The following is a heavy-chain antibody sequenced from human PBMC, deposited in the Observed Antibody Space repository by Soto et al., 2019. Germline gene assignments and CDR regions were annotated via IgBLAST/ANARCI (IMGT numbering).Heavy chain of an antibody. CDR2: VYYSGNT. V-gene: IGHV4-39*01. CDR1: GGSISSSNYY. CDR3: ASLLTLHHAGSAYYPYYFDY. J-gene: IGHJ4*02. D-gene: IGHD3-22*01. Sequence: SSETLSLTCTVSGGSISSSNYYWGWIRQPPGKGLEWIGTVYYSGNTYYNPSLKSRVTISVDTSRNQFSLKLTSVTAADTAVYYCASLLTLHHAGSAYYPYYFDYWGQGTLVTVSS.